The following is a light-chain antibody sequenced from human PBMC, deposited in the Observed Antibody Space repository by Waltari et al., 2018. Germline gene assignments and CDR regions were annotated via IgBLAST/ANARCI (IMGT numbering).Light chain of an antibody. V-gene: IGKV3-20*01. Sequence: EIVLTQSPGTLSLSPGERATLSCRASQSVSRSLAWYQQKPGQAPRLLIYDASTRATGIPERFSGSGSGTDFSLTISRLEPEDFAVYYCQKYVSLPATFGQGTKVEIK. J-gene: IGKJ1*01. CDR3: QKYVSLPAT. CDR2: DAS. CDR1: QSVSRS.